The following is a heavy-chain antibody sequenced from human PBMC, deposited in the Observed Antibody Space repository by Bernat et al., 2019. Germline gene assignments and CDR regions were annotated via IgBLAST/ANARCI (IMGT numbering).Heavy chain of an antibody. V-gene: IGHV3-23*01. CDR2: ISGSGGST. Sequence: EVQLLESGGGLVQPGGSLRLSCAASGFTFSSYAMSWVRQAPGKGLEWVSAISGSGGSTYYADSVKGLVTISRDNSKNTLYLQMNSLRAEDTAVYYCAKGYSSSSSNDAFDIWGQGTMVTVSS. CDR1: GFTFSSYA. J-gene: IGHJ3*02. CDR3: AKGYSSSSSNDAFDI. D-gene: IGHD6-6*01.